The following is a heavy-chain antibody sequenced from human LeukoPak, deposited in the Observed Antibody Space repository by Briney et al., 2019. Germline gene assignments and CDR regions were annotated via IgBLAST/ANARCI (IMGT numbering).Heavy chain of an antibody. CDR1: GFTFSNYA. J-gene: IGHJ4*02. V-gene: IGHV3-23*01. D-gene: IGHD3-10*01. CDR2: IRYGRPST. Sequence: GGSLRLSCAASGFTFSNYAMSWVRQAPGRGREGVSDIRYGRPSTCYADSVTGRFTISRDNSKNTLYLQMDSLRAEDTAVYYCAKAGGIKFDFWGQGTLVTVSS. CDR3: AKAGGIKFDF.